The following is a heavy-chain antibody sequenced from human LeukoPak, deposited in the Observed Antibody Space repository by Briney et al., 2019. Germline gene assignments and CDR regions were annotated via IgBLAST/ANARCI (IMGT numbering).Heavy chain of an antibody. CDR2: MNPNSGNT. CDR1: GDTFTIND. V-gene: IGHV1-8*01. Sequence: ASVKVSCKASGDTFTINDINWVRQDTGQGLEWMGWMNPNSGNTGYAQKFQGRVTMTRNTSISTSYMELTNLRSEDTAVYYCARGRNDYDFWSGYSAYYYYYMDVWGKGTTVTVSS. D-gene: IGHD3-3*01. J-gene: IGHJ6*03. CDR3: ARGRNDYDFWSGYSAYYYYYMDV.